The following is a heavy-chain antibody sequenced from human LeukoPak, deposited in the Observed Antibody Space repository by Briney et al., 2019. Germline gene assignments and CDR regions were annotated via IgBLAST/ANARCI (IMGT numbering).Heavy chain of an antibody. J-gene: IGHJ4*02. CDR3: ATYNWEYEADY. CDR1: GFTFSNYW. D-gene: IGHD1-20*01. Sequence: GGSLRLSCAASGFTFSNYWMYWVRQVPGKGLVRVSRISPDGKDTSHADSVKGRFTISRDNAKNTLYLQMNSLRAEDTAVYYCATYNWEYEADYWGQGTLVTVSS. V-gene: IGHV3-74*01. CDR2: ISPDGKDT.